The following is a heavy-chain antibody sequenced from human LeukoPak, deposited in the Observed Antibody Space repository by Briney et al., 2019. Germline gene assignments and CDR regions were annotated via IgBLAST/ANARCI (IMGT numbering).Heavy chain of an antibody. D-gene: IGHD2-15*01. CDR3: AREYCRGGLCQYYFDY. J-gene: IGHJ4*02. CDR2: ISSNGGST. Sequence: PGGSLRLSCAASGFTFSSYAMHWVRQAPGKGLEYVSGISSNGGSTSYVNSVKGRFTISRDNSKNTLYLQMGSLRAEDMAVYYCAREYCRGGLCQYYFDYWGQGTLVTVSS. CDR1: GFTFSSYA. V-gene: IGHV3-64*01.